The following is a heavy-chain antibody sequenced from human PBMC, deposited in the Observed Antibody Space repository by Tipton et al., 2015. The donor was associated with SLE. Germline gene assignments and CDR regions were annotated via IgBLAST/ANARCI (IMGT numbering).Heavy chain of an antibody. CDR2: IYYSGST. Sequence: TLSLTCSVSGSSISRGYYWSWIRQPPGKGLEWIGYIYYSGSTNYNPSLKSRVTISVDTSKNQFSLKLSSVTAADTAVYYCAREKGDAYPNLVAFDIWGQGTMVTVSS. CDR1: GSSISRGYY. D-gene: IGHD3-16*01. V-gene: IGHV4-61*01. J-gene: IGHJ3*02. CDR3: AREKGDAYPNLVAFDI.